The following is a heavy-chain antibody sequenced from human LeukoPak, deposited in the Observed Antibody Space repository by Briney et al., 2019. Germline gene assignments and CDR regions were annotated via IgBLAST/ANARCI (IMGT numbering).Heavy chain of an antibody. V-gene: IGHV4-61*02. Sequence: PSETLSLTCTVSGGSISSSIHYWSWLRQPAGKGLEWIGRIYTSGSTNYNPSLRSRVSISVDKSKNQFSLKLSSVTAADTAVYYCARGDTTVTTSIFTFDFWGQGTMVTVSS. CDR1: GGSISSSIHY. D-gene: IGHD4-17*01. CDR3: ARGDTTVTTSIFTFDF. J-gene: IGHJ3*01. CDR2: IYTSGST.